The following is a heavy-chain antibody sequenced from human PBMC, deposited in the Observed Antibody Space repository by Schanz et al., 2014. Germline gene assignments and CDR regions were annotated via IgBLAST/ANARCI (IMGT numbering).Heavy chain of an antibody. CDR2: VNPSVRGT. V-gene: IGHV1-46*01. CDR3: ARGALGTSP. Sequence: QVQLVQSGAEVKKPGASVKVSCKASGYTFTSDSMHWVRQAPGQGLEWMGIVNPSVRGTHFAREFQGRVTVTSDTSTSTVYMELSGLRSEDTAVYYCARGALGTSPWGQGTLVTVSS. J-gene: IGHJ5*02. D-gene: IGHD5-12*01. CDR1: GYTFTSDS.